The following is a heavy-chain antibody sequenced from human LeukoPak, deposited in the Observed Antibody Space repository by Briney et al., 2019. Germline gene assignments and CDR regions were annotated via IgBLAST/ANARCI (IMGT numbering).Heavy chain of an antibody. V-gene: IGHV3-7*01. D-gene: IGHD1-26*01. J-gene: IGHJ4*02. CDR1: GFTFAGYW. CDR3: AKDPVGATVFDY. CDR2: IKQDGSEK. Sequence: GGSLRLSFAAPGFTFAGYWMTWVRQAPGKGLEWVANIKQDGSEKYYVDSVKGRFTISRDNSKNTLDLQMNSLRAEDTAVYYCAKDPVGATVFDYWGQGTLVSVAS.